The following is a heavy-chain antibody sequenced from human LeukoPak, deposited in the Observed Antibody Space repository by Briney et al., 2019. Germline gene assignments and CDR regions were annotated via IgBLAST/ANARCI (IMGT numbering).Heavy chain of an antibody. V-gene: IGHV3-21*01. J-gene: IGHJ4*02. Sequence: GGSLRLSCAASGFTFSSYSMNWVRQAPGKGLEWVSSISSSSSYIYYADSVKGRFTISRDNAKNSLYLQMNSLRAEDTAVYYCARVSTFDYYDSSGYSDYWGQGTLVTVSS. D-gene: IGHD3-22*01. CDR2: ISSSSSYI. CDR3: ARVSTFDYYDSSGYSDY. CDR1: GFTFSSYS.